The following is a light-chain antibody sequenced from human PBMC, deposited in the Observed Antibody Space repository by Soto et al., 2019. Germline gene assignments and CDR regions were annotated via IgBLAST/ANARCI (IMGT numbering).Light chain of an antibody. V-gene: IGKV4-1*01. J-gene: IGKJ1*01. CDR3: QQSYTTPRT. CDR2: WAS. CDR1: QSVLYSSNNKNY. Sequence: DIVMTQSPDSLAVSLGERATINCKSSQSVLYSSNNKNYLAWYQQKPGQPPNLLIYWASTRESGVPDRFSGSGSGTDFTLTISSLQAEDVAVYYCQQSYTTPRTFGQGTKVEIK.